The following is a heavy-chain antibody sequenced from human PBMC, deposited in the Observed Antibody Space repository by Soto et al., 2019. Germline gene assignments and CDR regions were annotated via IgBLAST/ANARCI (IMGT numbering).Heavy chain of an antibody. CDR2: IYYSGST. CDR3: ARRYGDCFDY. Sequence: PSETLSLTCTVSGGSISSYYWSWIRQPPGKGLEWIGYIYYSGSTNYNPSPKSRVTISVDTSKNQFSLKLSSVTAADTAVYYCARRYGDCFDYWGQGTLVTVSS. D-gene: IGHD4-17*01. J-gene: IGHJ4*02. CDR1: GGSISSYY. V-gene: IGHV4-59*12.